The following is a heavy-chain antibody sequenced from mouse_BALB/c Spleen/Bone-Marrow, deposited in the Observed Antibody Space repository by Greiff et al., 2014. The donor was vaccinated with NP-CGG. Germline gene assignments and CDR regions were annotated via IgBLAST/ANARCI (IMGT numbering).Heavy chain of an antibody. Sequence: EVQLQESGAELVRSGASVKLSCTASGFNIKDYYMHWVKQRPEQGLGWIGWIDPGNGDTEYAPKFQGKATMTADTSSNTAYLQLSSLTSEDTAVYYCNAEHGNYHYFDYWGQGTTLTVSS. V-gene: IGHV14-4*02. D-gene: IGHD6-1*01. CDR2: IDPGNGDT. CDR3: NAEHGNYHYFDY. CDR1: GFNIKDYY. J-gene: IGHJ2*01.